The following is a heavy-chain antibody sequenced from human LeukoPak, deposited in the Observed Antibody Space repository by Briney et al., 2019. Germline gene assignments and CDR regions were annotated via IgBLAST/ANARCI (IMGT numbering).Heavy chain of an antibody. J-gene: IGHJ4*02. CDR1: GYTFTNYG. D-gene: IGHD3-10*01. V-gene: IGHV1-18*01. Sequence: ASVKVSCKASGYTFTNYGVNWVRQAPGQGLEWMGWISTYNGNTNYAQKLQGRVTMTTDTSTSTAYMELRSLRSDDTAVYYCARGGFGDLLSFFDYWGQGSLVTVPS. CDR2: ISTYNGNT. CDR3: ARGGFGDLLSFFDY.